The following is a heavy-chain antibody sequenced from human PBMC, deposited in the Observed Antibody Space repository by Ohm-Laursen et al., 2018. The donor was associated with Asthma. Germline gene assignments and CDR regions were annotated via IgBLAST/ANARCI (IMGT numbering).Heavy chain of an antibody. Sequence: GSLRLSCTASGFIFSNAWMSWVRQAPGKGLEWVGRIKSKTDGGTRDYAAPVKGRFTISRDDSKNTVYLQMNSLETEDTAVYYCTTSNSGSYYGASYWGQGTLVTVSS. D-gene: IGHD1-26*01. J-gene: IGHJ4*02. CDR1: GFIFSNAW. V-gene: IGHV3-15*01. CDR3: TTSNSGSYYGASY. CDR2: IKSKTDGGTR.